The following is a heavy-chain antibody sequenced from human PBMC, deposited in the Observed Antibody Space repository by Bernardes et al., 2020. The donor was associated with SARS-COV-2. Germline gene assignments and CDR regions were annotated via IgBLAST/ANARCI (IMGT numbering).Heavy chain of an antibody. CDR3: ARVEGFCSGGTCFSLFYFDH. CDR2: IYGYNGNT. D-gene: IGHD2-15*01. V-gene: IGHV1-18*04. CDR1: GYTYTNYV. Sequence: SVKVSCKASGYTYTNYVIAWVRQAPGHGLEWLGWIYGYNGNTNYARHLQDRISMTTDLSTNTAFMELKRLRSDDTDVYYCARVEGFCSGGTCFSLFYFDHWGQGTLVSVSS. J-gene: IGHJ4*02.